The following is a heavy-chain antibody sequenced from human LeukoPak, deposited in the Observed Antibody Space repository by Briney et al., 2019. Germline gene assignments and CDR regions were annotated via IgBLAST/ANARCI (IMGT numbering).Heavy chain of an antibody. CDR2: INHSGST. Sequence: KTSETLSLTCAVYGGSFSGYYWSWIRQPPGKGLEWIGEINHSGSTNYNPSLKSRVTISVDTSKNQFSLKLSSVTAADTAVYYCARGAQTSSGWYAFDYWGQGTLVTVSS. V-gene: IGHV4-34*01. CDR3: ARGAQTSSGWYAFDY. D-gene: IGHD6-19*01. CDR1: GGSFSGYY. J-gene: IGHJ4*02.